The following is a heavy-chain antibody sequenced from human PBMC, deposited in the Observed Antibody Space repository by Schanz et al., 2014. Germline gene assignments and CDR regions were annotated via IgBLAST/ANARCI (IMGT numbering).Heavy chain of an antibody. V-gene: IGHV1-18*01. Sequence: VQSVHSGTEVQKLGASVKVSCKASGYTFISYGIKWVRQAPGQGLEWMGWISAYNGHTDYAQKLQGRVTLTTDTSTSTAYMELRSLRSDDTAVYYCARGGYSSGWYDRDIAHFDYWGQGTLVTVSS. CDR3: ARGGYSSGWYDRDIAHFDY. CDR1: GYTFISYG. J-gene: IGHJ4*02. D-gene: IGHD6-19*01. CDR2: ISAYNGHT.